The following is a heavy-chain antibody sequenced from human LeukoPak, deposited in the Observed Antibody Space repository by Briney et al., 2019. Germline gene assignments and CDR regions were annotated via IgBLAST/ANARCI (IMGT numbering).Heavy chain of an antibody. CDR2: IYPSDSDT. CDR3: AIGELIDCFDF. D-gene: IGHD2-21*01. V-gene: IGHV5-51*01. CDR1: GYTFPNFW. Sequence: GESLKISCKGSGYTFPNFWIGWVRQMPGKGLEWMGIIYPSDSDTRYSPSFQGQVTISADKSITTAYLQWDSLKASDTAIYYCAIGELIDCFDFWGQGAVVTVSS. J-gene: IGHJ4*02.